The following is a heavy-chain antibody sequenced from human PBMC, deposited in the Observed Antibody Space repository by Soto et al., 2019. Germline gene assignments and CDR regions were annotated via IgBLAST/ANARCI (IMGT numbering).Heavy chain of an antibody. CDR3: SRGLGKTTRELRWFDP. CDR1: GSSIGSSYY. V-gene: IGHV4-38-2*01. D-gene: IGHD3-16*01. CDR2: IHHGGSS. J-gene: IGHJ5*02. Sequence: SETLSLTCAVSGSSIGSSYYWGWIRQPPGKGLEWIGTIHHGGSSFYNPSLKSRVTMSVDTSKNQFSLKLRSVTAADTAVYFCSRGLGKTTRELRWFDPWGQGTLVTVSS.